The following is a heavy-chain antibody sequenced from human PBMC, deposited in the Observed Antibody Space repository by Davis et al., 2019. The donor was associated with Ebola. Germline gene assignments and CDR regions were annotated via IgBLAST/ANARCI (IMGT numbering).Heavy chain of an antibody. CDR2: INHSGST. J-gene: IGHJ4*02. D-gene: IGHD5-12*01. V-gene: IGHV4-34*01. Sequence: ESLKISCAASGFTVSSNYMSWVRQAPGKGLEWIGEINHSGSTNYNPSLKSRVTISVDTSKNQFSLKLSSVTAADTAVYYCARTRGYSGYDLFDYWGQGTLVTVSS. CDR1: GFTVSSNY. CDR3: ARTRGYSGYDLFDY.